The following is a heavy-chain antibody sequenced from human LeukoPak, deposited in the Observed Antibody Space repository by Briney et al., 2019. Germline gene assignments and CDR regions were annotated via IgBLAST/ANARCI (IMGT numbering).Heavy chain of an antibody. V-gene: IGHV4-38-2*01. Sequence: SETLSLTCAVSGYSISSGYYWGWIRQPPGKGLEWIGSIYHSGSTYYNPSLKSRVTISVDTSKNQFSLKLSSVTAADTAVYHCASSLGYCSGGSCYVYMDVWGKGTTVTVSS. CDR1: GYSISSGYY. CDR3: ASSLGYCSGGSCYVYMDV. J-gene: IGHJ6*03. D-gene: IGHD2-15*01. CDR2: IYHSGST.